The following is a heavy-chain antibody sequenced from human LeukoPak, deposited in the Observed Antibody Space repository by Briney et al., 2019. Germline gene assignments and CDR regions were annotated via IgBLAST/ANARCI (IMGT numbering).Heavy chain of an antibody. J-gene: IGHJ4*02. D-gene: IGHD3-10*01. Sequence: KAGGSLRLSCAASGFTFSNYNMNWVRQAPGKTMEWVSSITSSGTYIFYADSVRGRFTISRDNAKNSLYLQMDSLGPEDTAVYYCARVVVGYYGSGRTYYFDYWGQGTLVTVSS. CDR2: ITSSGTYI. CDR1: GFTFSNYN. CDR3: ARVVVGYYGSGRTYYFDY. V-gene: IGHV3-21*01.